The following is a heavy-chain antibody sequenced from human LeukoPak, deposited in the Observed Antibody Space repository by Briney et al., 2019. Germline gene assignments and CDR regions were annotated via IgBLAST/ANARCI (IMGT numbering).Heavy chain of an antibody. J-gene: IGHJ6*03. CDR1: GGSISSGSYY. D-gene: IGHD6-19*01. V-gene: IGHV4-61*02. Sequence: SETLSLTCTVSGGSISSGSYYWSWIRQPAGKGLEWIGRIYTSGSTNYNPSLKSRVTISVDTSKNQFSLKLSSVTAADTAVYYCARVKQWLVRYYYYYYMDVWGKGTTVTVSS. CDR2: IYTSGST. CDR3: ARVKQWLVRYYYYYYMDV.